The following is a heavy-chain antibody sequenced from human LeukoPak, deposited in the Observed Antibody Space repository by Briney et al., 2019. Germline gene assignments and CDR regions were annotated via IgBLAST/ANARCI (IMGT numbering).Heavy chain of an antibody. Sequence: PSETLSLTCAVSGGSISSSNWWSWVRQPPGKGLEWIGEIYHSGSTNYNPSLKSRVTISVDTSKNQFSLKLSSVTAADTAVYYCARVSAVRSFDYWGQGTLVTVSS. CDR1: GGSISSSNW. J-gene: IGHJ4*02. CDR3: ARVSAVRSFDY. CDR2: IYHSGST. V-gene: IGHV4-4*02.